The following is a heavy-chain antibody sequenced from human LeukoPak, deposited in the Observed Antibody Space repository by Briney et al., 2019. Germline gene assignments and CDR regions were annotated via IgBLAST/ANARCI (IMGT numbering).Heavy chain of an antibody. Sequence: GGSLRLSCAASGFTFSSYSMNWVRQAPGKGLEWVSSISSSSSYIYYADSVKGRFTISRDSAKNSLYLQMNSLRAEDTALYYCAKAPGFYDMDVWGQGTTVTVSS. CDR1: GFTFSSYS. D-gene: IGHD3-10*01. CDR3: AKAPGFYDMDV. V-gene: IGHV3-21*04. CDR2: ISSSSSYI. J-gene: IGHJ6*02.